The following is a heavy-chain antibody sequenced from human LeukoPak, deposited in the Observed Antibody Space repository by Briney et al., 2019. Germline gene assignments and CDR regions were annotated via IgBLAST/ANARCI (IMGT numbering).Heavy chain of an antibody. CDR3: AKDWSTDWSNWFDS. D-gene: IGHD3-3*01. CDR2: TRPDGSNK. J-gene: IGHJ5*01. V-gene: IGHV3-30*02. CDR1: GFTFSSYG. Sequence: SGGSLRLSCAASGFTFSSYGMPWVRQAPGKGLEWLAFTRPDGSNKHYGDSVQGRFTISRDNSRNTLYLQMNSLRVEDTAMYYCAKDWSTDWSNWFDSWGPGSLVTVSS.